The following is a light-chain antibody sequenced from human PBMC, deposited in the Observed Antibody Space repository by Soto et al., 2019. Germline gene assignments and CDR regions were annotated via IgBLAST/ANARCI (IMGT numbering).Light chain of an antibody. V-gene: IGKV1-39*01. J-gene: IGKJ4*01. CDR2: GAS. CDR3: QEGSTRLT. CDR1: QSVSTY. Sequence: DIQMTQSPYSLSTSVGDRVTITCRTSQSVSTYLNWYQQRPGKAPKLLIYGASSLQSGVPSRFSGSGSGTHFTLTISSLQPEDFATYYCQEGSTRLTFGGGTKVDIK.